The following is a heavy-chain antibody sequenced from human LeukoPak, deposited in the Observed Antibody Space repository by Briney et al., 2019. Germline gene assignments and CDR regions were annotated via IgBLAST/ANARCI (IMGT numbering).Heavy chain of an antibody. J-gene: IGHJ4*02. V-gene: IGHV3-23*01. D-gene: IGHD2/OR15-2a*01. CDR2: ISGSGGST. CDR1: GFTFSDYA. CDR3: AKDLSTAAKYYFDY. Sequence: GGSLRLSCAVSGFTFSDYAMSWVRQAPGKGLEWVSSISGSGGSTYHADSVKGRFTISRDNSKNTLSLQMNSLRAEDTALYYCAKDLSTAAKYYFDYWGQGTLVTVSS.